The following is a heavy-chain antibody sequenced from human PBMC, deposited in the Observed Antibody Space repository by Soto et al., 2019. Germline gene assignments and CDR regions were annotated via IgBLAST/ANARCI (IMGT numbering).Heavy chain of an antibody. CDR2: TIPLFSTS. CDR1: AGTFNNYA. Sequence: QEPLVHSGPEVKKPGSSVMVSCKASAGTFNNYAICWVRQAPGQGLEWMGGTIPLFSTSSYAQKFQGRVTITADKSTSTVYMEMRNLKSEDTALYYCARAGGRPSYYYGMDVWGQGTTVTVS. J-gene: IGHJ6*02. V-gene: IGHV1-69*06. CDR3: ARAGGRPSYYYGMDV. D-gene: IGHD2-15*01.